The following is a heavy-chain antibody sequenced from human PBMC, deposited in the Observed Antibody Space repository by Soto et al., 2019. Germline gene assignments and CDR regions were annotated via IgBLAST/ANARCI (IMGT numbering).Heavy chain of an antibody. Sequence: QVHLQESGPGLVKPSQTLSLTCTVSCGPISSSDYYWSWIRQPPGKGLEWIGYIYSSGNTYYNPSLKSRLTISVDTSKNQFTLKLNSVTAADTALYYCARGLSAATVVTCYFDYWGQGTLVTVSS. V-gene: IGHV4-31*03. CDR3: ARGLSAATVVTCYFDY. CDR2: IYSSGNT. D-gene: IGHD4-17*01. CDR1: CGPISSSDYY. J-gene: IGHJ4*02.